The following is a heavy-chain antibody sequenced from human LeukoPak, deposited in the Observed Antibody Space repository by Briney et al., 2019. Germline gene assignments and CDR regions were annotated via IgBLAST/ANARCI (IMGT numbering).Heavy chain of an antibody. Sequence: SGGSLRLSCAASGFTFSSYAMSWVRQAPGKGLEWVSAISGSGGSTYYADSVKGRFTISRDNSKNTLYLQMNSLRAEDTAVYYCAKAKGRGYSGYVGGLFFDYWGQGTLVTVSS. CDR2: ISGSGGST. CDR3: AKAKGRGYSGYVGGLFFDY. CDR1: GFTFSSYA. D-gene: IGHD5-12*01. V-gene: IGHV3-23*01. J-gene: IGHJ4*02.